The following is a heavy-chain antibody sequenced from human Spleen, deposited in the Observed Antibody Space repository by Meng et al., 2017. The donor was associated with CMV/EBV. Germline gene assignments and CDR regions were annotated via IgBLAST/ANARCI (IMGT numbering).Heavy chain of an antibody. J-gene: IGHJ5*02. CDR2: IYYAGNT. V-gene: IGHV4-59*01. CDR3: ARAPDGSGSDCYAVVSWFDP. Sequence: SYDRECTGQPQGKVLKLIAYIYYAGNTHYYPCRKSRATISMDTSKNQFSLSLSSVTAADSDRDYCARAPDGSGSDCYAVVSWFDPWGQGTLVTVSS. D-gene: IGHD2-21*02. CDR1: SYD.